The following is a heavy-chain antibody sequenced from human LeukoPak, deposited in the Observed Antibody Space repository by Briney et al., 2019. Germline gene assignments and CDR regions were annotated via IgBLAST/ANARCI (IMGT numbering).Heavy chain of an antibody. Sequence: GGALQISFKGSGCRFTSYWIGWGRRMPGKGLGWRGIIYPGDSDTRYSPSFQGQVTISADKSISTAHLQWSSLKASDTAMYYCAREGYYDSSGYYYPYYFDYWGQGTLVTVSS. V-gene: IGHV5-51*01. J-gene: IGHJ4*02. CDR3: AREGYYDSSGYYYPYYFDY. D-gene: IGHD3-22*01. CDR2: IYPGDSDT. CDR1: GCRFTSYW.